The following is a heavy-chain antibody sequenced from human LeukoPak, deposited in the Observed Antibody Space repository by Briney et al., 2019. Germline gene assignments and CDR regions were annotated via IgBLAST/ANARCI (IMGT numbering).Heavy chain of an antibody. D-gene: IGHD1-26*01. V-gene: IGHV3-48*04. CDR1: GFTFSSYS. Sequence: GGSLRLSCAASGFTFSSYSMNWVRQAPGKGLEWVSYISSSSSTIYYADSVKGRFTISRDNAKNSLYLQMNSLRAEDTAVYYCARDSGSPNYYFDYWGQGTLVTVSS. CDR3: ARDSGSPNYYFDY. J-gene: IGHJ4*02. CDR2: ISSSSSTI.